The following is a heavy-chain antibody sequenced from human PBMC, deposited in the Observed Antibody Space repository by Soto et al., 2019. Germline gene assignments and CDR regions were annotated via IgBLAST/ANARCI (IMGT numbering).Heavy chain of an antibody. V-gene: IGHV4-4*02. CDR2: IYHTGST. CDR1: GGSISSDYW. J-gene: IGHJ5*02. CDR3: ARDRDVVAATITGGVNWFDP. Sequence: SETLSLTCVVFGGSISSDYWWSWVRQPPGKGLEWIGEIYHTGSTNYNPSLKSRVTMSVDKSQRQFSLKLSSVTAADTAVYFCARDRDVVAATITGGVNWFDPWCQGTLVTVSS. D-gene: IGHD1-26*01.